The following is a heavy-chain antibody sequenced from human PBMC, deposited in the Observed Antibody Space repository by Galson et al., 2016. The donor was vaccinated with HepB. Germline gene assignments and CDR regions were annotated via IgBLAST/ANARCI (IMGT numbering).Heavy chain of an antibody. CDR1: GYSFINYW. V-gene: IGHV5-51*01. J-gene: IGHJ5*02. CDR3: ARHSTPVTPTSPVDT. D-gene: IGHD4-23*01. Sequence: QSGAEVKKPGESLKISCKASGYSFINYWIAWVRQMPGKGLEWMGIVYPGDSDIKYSPSFQGQVTISADKSINTAFLQWSSLKASDTAFYYCARHSTPVTPTSPVDTWGQGTLVTVSS. CDR2: VYPGDSDI.